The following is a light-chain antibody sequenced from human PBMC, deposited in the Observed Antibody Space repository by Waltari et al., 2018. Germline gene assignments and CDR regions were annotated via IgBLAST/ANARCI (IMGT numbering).Light chain of an antibody. Sequence: EIVMTQSPATLSVSPGERATLSCRASQSISSELAWYQQKPGQAPRLPLYGSSTRATGIPYRFSGSGSGTEFTLTISSLQSEDFAVYYCQQYYRGWTFGLGTKVERK. V-gene: IGKV3-15*01. J-gene: IGKJ1*01. CDR2: GSS. CDR1: QSISSE. CDR3: QQYYRGWT.